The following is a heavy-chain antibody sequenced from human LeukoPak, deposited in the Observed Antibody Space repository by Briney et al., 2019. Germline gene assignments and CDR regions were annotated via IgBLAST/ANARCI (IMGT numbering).Heavy chain of an antibody. D-gene: IGHD6-13*01. CDR2: IIPIFGTA. V-gene: IGHV1-69*01. J-gene: IGHJ6*03. Sequence: GGSLRLSCAASGFTFSSYAISWVRQAPGQGLEWMGGIIPIFGTANYAQKFQGRVTITADESTSTAYMELSSLRSEDTAVYYCARGASSSWYSYYYYYMDVWGKGTTVTVSS. CDR3: ARGASSSWYSYYYYYMDV. CDR1: GFTFSSYA.